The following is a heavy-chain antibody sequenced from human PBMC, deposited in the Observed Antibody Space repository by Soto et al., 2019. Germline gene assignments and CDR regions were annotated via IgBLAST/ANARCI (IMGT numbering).Heavy chain of an antibody. V-gene: IGHV4-59*01. CDR2: IYYSGST. Sequence: PSETLSLTCTVSGGSISSYYWSWIRQPPGKGLEWIGYIYYSGSTNYNPSLKSRVTISVDTSKNQFSLKLSSVTAADTAVYYCARSDDSGYDQLPDYWGQGTLVTVSS. CDR1: GGSISSYY. D-gene: IGHD5-12*01. CDR3: ARSDDSGYDQLPDY. J-gene: IGHJ4*02.